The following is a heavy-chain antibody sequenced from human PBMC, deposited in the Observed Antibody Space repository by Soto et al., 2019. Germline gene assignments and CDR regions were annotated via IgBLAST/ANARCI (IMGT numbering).Heavy chain of an antibody. D-gene: IGHD5-12*01. J-gene: IGHJ4*02. Sequence: SVKVSCKASGGSFSNFGISWVRQAPGQGLEWMGGSVPVFGRPNYAQRFRGRLTITADESTSTGYMELISLRSDDTAVYYCAREGSGYNFWGQGNQVTVSS. CDR1: GGSFSNFG. CDR3: AREGSGYNF. CDR2: SVPVFGRP. V-gene: IGHV1-69*13.